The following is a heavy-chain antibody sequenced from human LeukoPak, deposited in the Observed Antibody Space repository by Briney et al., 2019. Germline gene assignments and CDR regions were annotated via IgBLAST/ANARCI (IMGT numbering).Heavy chain of an antibody. J-gene: IGHJ4*02. Sequence: QSGGSLRLSCAASGFTFSSYEMNWVRQAPGKGLEWVSYISSSGSTIYYADSVKGRFTISRDNAKNSLYLQMNSLRAEDTAVYYCARDLGSYFPFDYWGQGTLVTVSS. CDR1: GFTFSSYE. CDR3: ARDLGSYFPFDY. V-gene: IGHV3-48*03. D-gene: IGHD1-26*01. CDR2: ISSSGSTI.